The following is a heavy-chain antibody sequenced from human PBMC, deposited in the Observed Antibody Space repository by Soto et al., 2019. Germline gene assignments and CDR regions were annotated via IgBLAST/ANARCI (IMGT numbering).Heavy chain of an antibody. CDR1: GFTFDDDA. D-gene: IGHD5-12*01. J-gene: IGHJ4*02. Sequence: GGSLRLSCTPSGFTFDDDAMSWVRQAPGKGLEWVGFIRSRTYGGTTEYAASVKGRFTISRDDSKSIAYLQMNSLKTADTAVYYCTRTLRGGYDSHFVSWGQGTLVTVSS. CDR3: TRTLRGGYDSHFVS. V-gene: IGHV3-49*04. CDR2: IRSRTYGGTT.